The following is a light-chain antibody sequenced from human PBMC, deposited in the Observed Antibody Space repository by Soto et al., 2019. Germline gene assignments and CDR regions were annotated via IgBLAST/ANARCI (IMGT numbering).Light chain of an antibody. CDR1: QSLVYSDGNTY. Sequence: EVVMTQSPLSLPVTLGQPASISCRSSQSLVYSDGNTYLNWFQQRPGQSPSRLIYEVSNRDSGVPDRFSGSGSCTDFTLKISRGEAEDVGVYYCMQGSHWPPAYVPGTKVDLK. CDR3: MQGSHWPPA. CDR2: EVS. V-gene: IGKV2-30*01. J-gene: IGKJ3*01.